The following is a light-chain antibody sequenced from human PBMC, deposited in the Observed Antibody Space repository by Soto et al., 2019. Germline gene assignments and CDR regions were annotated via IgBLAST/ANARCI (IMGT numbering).Light chain of an antibody. CDR1: SSDVGGYNY. CDR2: DVS. CDR3: SSYTSSSNHVV. V-gene: IGLV2-14*01. J-gene: IGLJ2*01. Sequence: QSVLTQPASVSGSPGQSITISCTGTSSDVGGYNYVSWYQQHPGKAPKLMIYDVSNRPSGVSNRFSGSKSGNTASLTISGLQAEDEADDYCSSYTSSSNHVVFGGGTKLAVL.